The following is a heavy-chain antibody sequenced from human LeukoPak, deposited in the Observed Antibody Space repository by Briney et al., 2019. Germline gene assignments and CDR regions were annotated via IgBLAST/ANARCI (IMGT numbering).Heavy chain of an antibody. V-gene: IGHV4-34*01. CDR2: INHSGST. D-gene: IGHD2-15*01. Sequence: SETLSLTCAVYGGPFSGYYWSWIRQPPGKGLEWIGEINHSGSTNYNPPLKSRVTISVDTSKNQFSLKLSSVTAADTAVYYCAREEICSGGSCHEVVDYWGQGTLVTVSS. CDR3: AREEICSGGSCHEVVDY. J-gene: IGHJ4*02. CDR1: GGPFSGYY.